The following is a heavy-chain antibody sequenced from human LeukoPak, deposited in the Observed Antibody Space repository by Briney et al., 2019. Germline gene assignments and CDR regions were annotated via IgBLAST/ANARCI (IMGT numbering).Heavy chain of an antibody. CDR1: GGSISSYY. CDR3: ARYKDCSSTSCQYYFDY. CDR2: IYYSGST. J-gene: IGHJ4*02. D-gene: IGHD2-2*01. V-gene: IGHV4-59*01. Sequence: VKPSETLSLTCTVSGGSISSYYWSWIRQPPGKGLEWIGYIYYSGSTNYNPSLKSRVTISVDTSKNQFSLKLSSVTAADTAVYYCARYKDCSSTSCQYYFDYWGQGTLVTVSS.